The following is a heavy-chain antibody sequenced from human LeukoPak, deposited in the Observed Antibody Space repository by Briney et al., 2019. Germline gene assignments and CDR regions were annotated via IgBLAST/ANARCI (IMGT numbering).Heavy chain of an antibody. J-gene: IGHJ4*02. CDR2: MNHSGST. Sequence: SETLSLTCAVYGGSFSGYYWSWIRQPPGKGLEWTGEMNHSGSTNYNPSLKSRVTISVATSKNQFSLKLSSVTAADTAVYYCARGTPSPPDYWGQGTLVTVSS. CDR3: ARGTPSPPDY. CDR1: GGSFSGYY. V-gene: IGHV4-34*01.